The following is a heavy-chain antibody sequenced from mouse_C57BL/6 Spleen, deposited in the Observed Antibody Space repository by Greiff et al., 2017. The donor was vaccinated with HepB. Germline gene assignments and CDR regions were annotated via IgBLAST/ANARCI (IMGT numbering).Heavy chain of an antibody. D-gene: IGHD2-5*01. CDR2: IYPSDSET. CDR1: GYTFTSYW. J-gene: IGHJ3*01. CDR3: ARISPLCCSNYEAY. V-gene: IGHV1-61*01. Sequence: QVQLQQPGAELVRPGSSVKLSCKASGYTFTSYWMDWVKQRPGQGLEWIGNIYPSDSETHYNQKFKDKATLTVDKSSSTAYMQLSSLTSEDSAVYYCARISPLCCSNYEAYGSQETRVTVSA.